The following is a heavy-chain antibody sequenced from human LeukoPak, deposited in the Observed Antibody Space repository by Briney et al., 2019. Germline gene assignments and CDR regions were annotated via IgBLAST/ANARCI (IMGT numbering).Heavy chain of an antibody. CDR3: AKITAADY. CDR1: GFTFRSYA. J-gene: IGHJ4*02. V-gene: IGHV3-30*04. CDR2: ISYDGSEK. D-gene: IGHD1-20*01. Sequence: QTGGSLRLSCEGSGFTFRSYAMHWVRQAPGNGLEWVAVISYDGSEKHYADSVKGRFTVSRDNSKNTLYLQMNSLRAEDTAVYYCAKITAADYWGQGTLVTVSS.